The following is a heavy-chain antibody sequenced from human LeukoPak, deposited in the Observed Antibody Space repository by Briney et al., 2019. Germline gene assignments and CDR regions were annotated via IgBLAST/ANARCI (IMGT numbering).Heavy chain of an antibody. CDR1: GFSLSTYGVG. CDR3: AHKTGYSISWYWFDP. V-gene: IGHV2-5*02. Sequence: PGPTLVNPTQTLTLTCTFSGFSLSTYGVGVGWIRQPPGKALEWLAIIYWDDDKRYSPSLKSRLTITKDTSKNQVVLRMTNMDPVDTATYYCAHKTGYSISWYWFDPWGQGTLVTVSS. D-gene: IGHD3-3*02. CDR2: IYWDDDK. J-gene: IGHJ5*02.